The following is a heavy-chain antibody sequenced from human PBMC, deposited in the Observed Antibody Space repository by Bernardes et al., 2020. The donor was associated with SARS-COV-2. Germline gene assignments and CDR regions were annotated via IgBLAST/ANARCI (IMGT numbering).Heavy chain of an antibody. CDR3: ARLLEAPYYYGSGSAYFDY. CDR1: ELTFSKYW. D-gene: IGHD3-10*01. CDR2: IKQDGSEK. V-gene: IGHV3-7*03. J-gene: IGHJ4*02. Sequence: GGSLRLSCAASELTFSKYWMSWVRQAPGKGLEWVANIKQDGSEKYYLDSVKGRFTISRDNAKNSLYLQMNSLRAEDTAVYYCARLLEAPYYYGSGSAYFDYWGQGTLVTVSP.